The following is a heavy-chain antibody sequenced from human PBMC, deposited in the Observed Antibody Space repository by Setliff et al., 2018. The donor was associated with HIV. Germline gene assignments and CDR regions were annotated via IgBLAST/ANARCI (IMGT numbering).Heavy chain of an antibody. D-gene: IGHD6-25*01. J-gene: IGHJ5*02. CDR2: VDPEDNET. CDR3: APVSSGWFDP. CDR1: KYTFTDYY. V-gene: IGHV1-69-2*01. Sequence: GASVKVSCKASKYTFTDYYIHWVHQAPGKGLEWMGRVDPEDNETFYAGKFQGRVTMTEDTSTDTAYMELTSLRSEDTAMYYCAPVSSGWFDPWGQGTLVTVSS.